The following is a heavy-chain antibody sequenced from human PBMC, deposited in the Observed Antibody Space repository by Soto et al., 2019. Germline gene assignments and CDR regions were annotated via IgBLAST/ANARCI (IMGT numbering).Heavy chain of an antibody. J-gene: IGHJ4*02. V-gene: IGHV3-49*03. D-gene: IGHD3-22*01. CDR3: TRDDWDYYDSSGYPTRFDY. CDR1: GFTFGDYA. CDR2: IRSKAYGGTT. Sequence: PGGSLRLSCTASGFTFGDYAMSWFRQAPGKGLEWVGFIRSKAYGGTTEYAASVKGRFTISRDDSKSIAYLQINSLKTEDTAVYYCTRDDWDYYDSSGYPTRFDYWGQGTLVTVSS.